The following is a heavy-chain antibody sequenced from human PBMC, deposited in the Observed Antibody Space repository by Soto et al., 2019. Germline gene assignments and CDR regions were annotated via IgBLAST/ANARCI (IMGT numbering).Heavy chain of an antibody. Sequence: SETLSVTCTVSGGSISSRGDYWGWIRQHPGKGLEWIGYIYYSGSTYYNPSLKSRVTISVDTSKNQFSLKLSSVTAADTAVYYCARAPVDIVATGKFDYWGQGTLVTVSS. CDR3: ARAPVDIVATGKFDY. CDR1: GGSISSRGDY. D-gene: IGHD5-12*01. CDR2: IYYSGST. V-gene: IGHV4-31*03. J-gene: IGHJ4*02.